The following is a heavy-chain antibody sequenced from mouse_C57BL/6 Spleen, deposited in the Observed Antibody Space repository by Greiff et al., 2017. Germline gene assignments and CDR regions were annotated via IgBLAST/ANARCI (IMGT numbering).Heavy chain of an antibody. V-gene: IGHV1-52*01. J-gene: IGHJ4*01. D-gene: IGHD6-1*01. CDR2: IDPSDSET. CDR3: ARRAAFYAMDY. CDR1: GYTFTSYW. Sequence: VQLQQPGAELVRPGSSVKLSCKASGYTFTSYWMHWVKQRPIQGLEWIGNIDPSDSETHYNQKFKDKATLTVDKSSSTAYMQLSSLTSEDSAVYYCARRAAFYAMDYWGQGTSVTVSS.